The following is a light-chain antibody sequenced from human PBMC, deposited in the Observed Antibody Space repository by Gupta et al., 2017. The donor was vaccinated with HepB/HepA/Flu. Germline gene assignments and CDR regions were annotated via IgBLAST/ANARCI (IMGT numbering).Light chain of an antibody. Sequence: PPLTSSPVGDRIIFTSRASQDSSSYVVWYQGKPGKPPKVLISAASMLQSGVPTRFSGRGSGTDFTLSITRLQPEDFATYYCQQCENYPFTFGGGIKLE. J-gene: IGKJ4*01. V-gene: IGKV1-9*01. CDR2: AAS. CDR3: QQCENYPFT. CDR1: QDSSSY.